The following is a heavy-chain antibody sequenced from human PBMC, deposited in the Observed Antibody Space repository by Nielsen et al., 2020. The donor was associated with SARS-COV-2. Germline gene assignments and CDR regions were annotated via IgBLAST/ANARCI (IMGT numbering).Heavy chain of an antibody. CDR1: GFTFSSYG. CDR2: ISGSGGST. Sequence: GSLRLSCAASGFTFSSYGMHWVRQAPGKGLEWVSAISGSGGSTYYADSVKGRFSISRDNSKNTLLLLMHSLRVEDTAVYYCARDGVVRGDALDLWGQGTMVTVSS. D-gene: IGHD3-10*01. CDR3: ARDGVVRGDALDL. V-gene: IGHV3-23*01. J-gene: IGHJ3*01.